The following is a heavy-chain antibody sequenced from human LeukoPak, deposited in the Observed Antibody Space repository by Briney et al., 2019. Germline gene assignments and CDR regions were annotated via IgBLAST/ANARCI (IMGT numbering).Heavy chain of an antibody. CDR2: IKEDGSEK. CDR3: ARDADLYDSSGYYEY. CDR1: GFTFSSYW. D-gene: IGHD3-22*01. V-gene: IGHV3-7*01. Sequence: GGSLRLSCAASGFTFSSYWMSWVRQAPGKGLEWVANIKEDGSEKYYVDSVKGRFTISRDNARNSLYQQMNSLRAEDTAVYYCARDADLYDSSGYYEYWGQGTLVTVSS. J-gene: IGHJ4*02.